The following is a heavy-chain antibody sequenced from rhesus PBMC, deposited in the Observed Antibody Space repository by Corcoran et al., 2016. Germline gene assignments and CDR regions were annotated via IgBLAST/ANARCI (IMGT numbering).Heavy chain of an antibody. CDR3: ARGSNYVDYFDY. Sequence: QVTLKESGPALVKPTQTLTLTCPFSGFPLTTRGKGLCWISQPPGKALEWLALIYWDDDKRYSTPLKSRLTISKDTSKNQVVLTMTNMDPVDTATYYCARGSNYVDYFDYWGQGVLVTVSS. D-gene: IGHD4-29*01. CDR1: GFPLTTRGKG. J-gene: IGHJ4*01. V-gene: IGHV2-174*01. CDR2: IYWDDDK.